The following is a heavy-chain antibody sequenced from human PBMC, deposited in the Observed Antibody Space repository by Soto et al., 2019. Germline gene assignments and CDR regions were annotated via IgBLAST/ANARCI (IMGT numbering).Heavy chain of an antibody. J-gene: IGHJ4*02. CDR2: IFYSGST. CDR1: GVSINTNNYY. CDR3: DGLVVPASRNTGFDY. Sequence: SETLSLTCTVSGVSINTNNYYWGWVRQPPGKGLEWIGNIFYSGSTFYNPSLRSRLTISVDTSKNQFSLRLNSVTAADAAVYYCDGLVVPASRNTGFDYWGQGTLATVYS. V-gene: IGHV4-39*01. D-gene: IGHD2-8*02.